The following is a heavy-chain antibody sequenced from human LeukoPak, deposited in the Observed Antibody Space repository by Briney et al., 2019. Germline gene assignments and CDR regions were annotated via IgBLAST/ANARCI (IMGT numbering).Heavy chain of an antibody. CDR2: LDPEDGEI. Sequence: GPSVKVSCKVSGSTLTELSIHWVRQAPGKGLEWMGGLDPEDGEILYAQRFQGRVTMTEDTSTDTAYMDLSSLTSDDTAVYYCATEEAGSFPAFDCWGQGTRVTVSS. J-gene: IGHJ4*02. V-gene: IGHV1-24*01. D-gene: IGHD1-26*01. CDR1: GSTLTELS. CDR3: ATEEAGSFPAFDC.